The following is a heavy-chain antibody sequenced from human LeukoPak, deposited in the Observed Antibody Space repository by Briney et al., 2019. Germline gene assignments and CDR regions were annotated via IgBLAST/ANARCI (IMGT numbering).Heavy chain of an antibody. Sequence: SVKVSCKASGGTFSSYAISWVRQAPGQGLEWMGGIIPIFGTANYAQKFQGRVTITADESTSTAYMELSSLRSEDTAVYYCARDPVVPAAIPEIAVAGRGQGTLVTVSS. CDR2: IIPIFGTA. J-gene: IGHJ4*02. V-gene: IGHV1-69*13. CDR3: ARDPVVPAAIPEIAVAG. CDR1: GGTFSSYA. D-gene: IGHD2-2*01.